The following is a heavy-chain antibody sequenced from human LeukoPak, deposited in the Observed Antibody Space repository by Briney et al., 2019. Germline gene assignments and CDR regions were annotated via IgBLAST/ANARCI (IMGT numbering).Heavy chain of an antibody. CDR2: MYYSGIT. J-gene: IGHJ4*02. CDR1: GGSISSGGYY. CDR3: ARHSGDGQRFLFDY. Sequence: SQTLSLTCTVSGGSISSGGYYWNWIRQHPGKGLEWLGCMYYSGITYYNSSLKSQVTISVDTSKNRFSLKWTSVTAAHTAVYYCARHSGDGQRFLFDYWGQGILVTVSS. D-gene: IGHD5-24*01. V-gene: IGHV4-31*01.